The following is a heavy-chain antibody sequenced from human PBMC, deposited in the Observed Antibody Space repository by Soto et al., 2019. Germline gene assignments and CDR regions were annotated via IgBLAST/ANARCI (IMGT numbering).Heavy chain of an antibody. CDR2: INHSGST. J-gene: IGHJ1*01. Sequence: PSETLSLTCAVYGGSFSGYYWSWIRQPPGKGLEWIGEINHSGSTNYNPSLKSRVTISVDTSKNQFSLKLSSVTAAGTAVYYCARGVLRYFDWYPSPEYFQHWGQGTLVTVSS. CDR1: GGSFSGYY. CDR3: ARGVLRYFDWYPSPEYFQH. V-gene: IGHV4-34*01. D-gene: IGHD3-9*01.